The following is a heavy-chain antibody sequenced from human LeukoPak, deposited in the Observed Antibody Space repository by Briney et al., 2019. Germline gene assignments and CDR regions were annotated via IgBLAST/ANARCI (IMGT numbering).Heavy chain of an antibody. CDR1: GFTFSSYA. D-gene: IGHD5-12*01. V-gene: IGHV3-30-3*01. Sequence: PGGSLRLSCAASGFTFSSYAMHWVRQAPGKGLEWVAVISYDGSNKYYADSVKGRFTISRDNSKNTLYLQMNSLRAEDTAVYYCARASVDIVATKEQAIYYFDYWGQGTLVTVSS. J-gene: IGHJ4*02. CDR3: ARASVDIVATKEQAIYYFDY. CDR2: ISYDGSNK.